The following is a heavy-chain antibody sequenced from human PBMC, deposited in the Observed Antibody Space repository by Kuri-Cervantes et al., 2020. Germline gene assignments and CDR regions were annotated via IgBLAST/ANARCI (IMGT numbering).Heavy chain of an antibody. Sequence: ASVKVSCKASGDTFTGYYMHWVRQAPGQGLEWMGWINPNSGGTNYAQKFQGRVTMTRDTSISTAYMELSRLRSDDTAVYYCARDSIYGDYVAPDAFDIWGQGTMVTVSS. D-gene: IGHD4-17*01. CDR3: ARDSIYGDYVAPDAFDI. CDR2: INPNSGGT. CDR1: GDTFTGYY. V-gene: IGHV1-2*02. J-gene: IGHJ3*02.